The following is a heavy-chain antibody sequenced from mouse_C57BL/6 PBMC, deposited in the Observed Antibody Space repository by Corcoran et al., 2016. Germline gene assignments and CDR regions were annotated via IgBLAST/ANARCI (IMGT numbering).Heavy chain of an antibody. CDR2: INTYSGVP. V-gene: IGHV9-3*01. J-gene: IGHJ1*03. D-gene: IGHD3-3*01. CDR3: ARGEGTGYFDV. CDR1: GYTFTTYG. Sequence: QIQLVQSGHELKKPGETVKISCKASGYTFTTYGMSWVKQAPGKGLKWMGWINTYSGVPTYADDFKGRFAFSLETSASTAYLQINNLKNEDTATYFCARGEGTGYFDVWGTGTTVTVSS.